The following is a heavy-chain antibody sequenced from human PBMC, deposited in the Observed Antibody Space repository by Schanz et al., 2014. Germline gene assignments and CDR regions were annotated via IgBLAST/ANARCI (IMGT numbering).Heavy chain of an antibody. Sequence: QVQLVQSGGEVKTPGASVKVSCKASGYTFTTYGISWVRQAPGQGLEWMGWINPLSGATDYAPTFQGRVSMTRDTSISTAYMEVTRLVSSDTAVYYCARRGPNCSNNACYHGWFDPWGQGTLVTVSS. CDR2: INPLSGAT. D-gene: IGHD4-4*01. V-gene: IGHV1-18*01. CDR3: ARRGPNCSNNACYHGWFDP. J-gene: IGHJ5*02. CDR1: GYTFTTYG.